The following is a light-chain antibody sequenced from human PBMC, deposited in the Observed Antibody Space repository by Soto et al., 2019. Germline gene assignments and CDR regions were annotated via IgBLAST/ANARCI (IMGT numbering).Light chain of an antibody. Sequence: GDRVTITCRASQSITSYLNWYRQRPGRAPKLLIYAASGLQSGVPSRFSGSGSVTDFTLTINSLQPEDFATYYCQQTYTTPLTFGGGTKVDIK. CDR1: QSITSY. CDR3: QQTYTTPLT. J-gene: IGKJ4*01. CDR2: AAS. V-gene: IGKV1-39*01.